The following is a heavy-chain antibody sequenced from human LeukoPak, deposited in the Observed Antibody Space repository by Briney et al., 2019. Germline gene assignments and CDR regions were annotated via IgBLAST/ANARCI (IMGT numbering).Heavy chain of an antibody. J-gene: IGHJ4*02. D-gene: IGHD3-22*01. V-gene: IGHV4-39*07. Sequence: SETLSLTCTVSDDSISSTSYYWGWIRQPPGKGLEWIGSMYSSGSTYYSPSLKSRVTISVDTSKNQFSLKLSSVTAADTAVYYCARKVVVITSFDYWGQGTLVTVSS. CDR3: ARKVVVITSFDY. CDR1: DDSISSTSYY. CDR2: MYSSGST.